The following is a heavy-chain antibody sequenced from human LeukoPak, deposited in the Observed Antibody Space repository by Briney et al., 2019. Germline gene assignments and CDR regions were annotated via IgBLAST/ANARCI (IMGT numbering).Heavy chain of an antibody. V-gene: IGHV1-69*13. D-gene: IGHD3-3*01. CDR2: IIPIFGTA. Sequence: SVKVSCKASGGTFSSYAISWVLQAPGQGLEWMGGIIPIFGTANYAQKFQGRVTITADESTSTAYMELSSLRSEDTAVYYCAGGYDFWSGSPYYYYYMDVWGKGTTVTVSS. CDR3: AGGYDFWSGSPYYYYYMDV. J-gene: IGHJ6*03. CDR1: GGTFSSYA.